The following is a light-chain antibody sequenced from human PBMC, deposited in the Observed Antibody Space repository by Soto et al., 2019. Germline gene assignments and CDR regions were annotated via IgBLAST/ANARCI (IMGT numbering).Light chain of an antibody. V-gene: IGLV2-14*01. CDR1: SSDVGGYNY. CDR2: DVS. J-gene: IGLJ1*01. Sequence: QSALTQPASVSGSPGQSITISCTGTSSDVGGYNYVSWYQQHPATAPNLMIYDVSERPSGVSNRFSGSKSGNTASLTISGLQAEDEADYYCSSYTSSSADVFGTGTKLTVL. CDR3: SSYTSSSADV.